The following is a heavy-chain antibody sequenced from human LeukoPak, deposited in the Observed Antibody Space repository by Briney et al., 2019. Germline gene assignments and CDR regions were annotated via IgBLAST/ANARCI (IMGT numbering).Heavy chain of an antibody. CDR3: TRDGYNF. V-gene: IGHV3-49*04. CDR1: GFTFGDYA. D-gene: IGHD5-24*01. CDR2: IRRKAYGGTA. Sequence: GRSLRLSCTTSGFTFGDYAMSWVRQAPGKGQERVGFIRRKAYGGTAEYAASVKGRFIISRDDSKSIAYLQMNSLKSEDTASYYCTRDGYNFRGQGTLVTVSS. J-gene: IGHJ1*01.